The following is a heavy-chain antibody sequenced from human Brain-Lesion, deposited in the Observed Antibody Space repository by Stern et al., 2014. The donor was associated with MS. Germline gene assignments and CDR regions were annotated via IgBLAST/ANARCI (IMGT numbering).Heavy chain of an antibody. V-gene: IGHV1-24*01. CDR2: FDPEDAET. D-gene: IGHD1-26*01. CDR1: GYTLTELS. Sequence: VHLVESGAEVKKPGASVKVSCKVSGYTLTELSMHWVRQAPRKGLEWMGGFDPEDAETIYAQKFQGRVTMTEDTSTDTAYMELSRLRSEDTAVYYCATLSPGAGGNYYRHFDYWGQGTLVTVSS. CDR3: ATLSPGAGGNYYRHFDY. J-gene: IGHJ4*02.